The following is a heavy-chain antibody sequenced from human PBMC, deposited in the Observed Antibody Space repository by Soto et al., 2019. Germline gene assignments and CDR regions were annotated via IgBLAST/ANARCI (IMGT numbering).Heavy chain of an antibody. CDR3: ARDYSSARRYFDY. D-gene: IGHD6-19*01. V-gene: IGHV3-48*02. CDR1: GFSFSSFG. Sequence: GGSLRLSCAASGFSFSSFGMNWVRPAPGRGLEWVSYISSSGSTIYYADSVKGRFTISRDNAKNSLYLQMNSLRDEDTAVYYCARDYSSARRYFDYWGQGTLVTVSS. CDR2: ISSSGSTI. J-gene: IGHJ4*02.